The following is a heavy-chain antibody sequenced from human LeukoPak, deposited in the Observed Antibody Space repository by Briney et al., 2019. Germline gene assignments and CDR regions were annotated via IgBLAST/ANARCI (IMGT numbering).Heavy chain of an antibody. D-gene: IGHD5-12*01. J-gene: IGHJ4*02. CDR3: ARERDLGGYDHFDY. Sequence: SETLSLTCIVSGGSISSYYWSWIRQPPGKGLEWIGYIYYSGSTNYNPSLKSRVTISVDTSKNQFSLKLSSVTAADTAVYYCARERDLGGYDHFDYWGQGTLVTVSS. V-gene: IGHV4-59*01. CDR2: IYYSGST. CDR1: GGSISSYY.